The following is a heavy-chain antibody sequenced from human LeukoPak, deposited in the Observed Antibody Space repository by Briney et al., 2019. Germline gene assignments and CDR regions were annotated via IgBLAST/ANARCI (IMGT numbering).Heavy chain of an antibody. CDR1: GFTFSTYA. CDR3: AARPGEVAVPYDY. D-gene: IGHD2-15*01. CDR2: ISRGGDVT. Sequence: GRSLRLSCAASGFTFSTYAMTWVRQAPGKGLEWVSLISRGGDVTYYADSVKGRFTISRDSSKNTLYLQMHSLRAEETAVYYCAARPGEVAVPYDYWGQGTLVTVPS. V-gene: IGHV3-23*01. J-gene: IGHJ4*02.